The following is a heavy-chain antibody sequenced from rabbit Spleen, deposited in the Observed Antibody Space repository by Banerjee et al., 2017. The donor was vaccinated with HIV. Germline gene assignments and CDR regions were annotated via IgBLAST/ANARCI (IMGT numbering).Heavy chain of an antibody. V-gene: IGHV1S45*01. CDR2: IYGASSGST. J-gene: IGHJ4*01. CDR3: ARGLTDAGAGLGL. Sequence: QEQLVESGGGLVKPEGSLTLTCTASGFSFSSRLYIWWVRQAPGKGLEWIAWIYGASSGSTYYASWAKGRFTISKTSSTTVTLQMTSLTAADTATYFCARGLTDAGAGLGLWGPGTLVTVS. CDR1: GFSFSSRLY. D-gene: IGHD4-2*01.